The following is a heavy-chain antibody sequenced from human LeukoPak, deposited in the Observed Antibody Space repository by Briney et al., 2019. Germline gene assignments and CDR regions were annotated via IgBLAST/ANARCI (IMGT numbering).Heavy chain of an antibody. CDR3: AKDRLHWLQGTGAGF. V-gene: IGHV1-2*02. Sequence: ASVKVSCKASGYTFIDYYLHWVRQAPGQGLEWMGRINPNSGDTNFAQKFQGRITMTTDTSISTAYMELSRLKSDDTAVYYCAKDRLHWLQGTGAGFWGQGTLVTVSS. J-gene: IGHJ4*02. CDR2: INPNSGDT. CDR1: GYTFIDYY. D-gene: IGHD5-24*01.